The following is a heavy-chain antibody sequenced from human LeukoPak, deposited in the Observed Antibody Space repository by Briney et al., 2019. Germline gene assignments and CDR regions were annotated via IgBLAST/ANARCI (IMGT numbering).Heavy chain of an antibody. D-gene: IGHD4-11*01. V-gene: IGHV3-7*01. J-gene: IGHJ4*02. Sequence: GGTLRLSCAASGFTFSSHGMSWVRQAPGKGLEWLANIKVDGSETYYVDSLKGRFTISRDNAKNSVYLQMNSLRVEDTAVYYCARDGHWEVTRGHYFDYWGQGTLVTVSS. CDR3: ARDGHWEVTRGHYFDY. CDR2: IKVDGSET. CDR1: GFTFSSHG.